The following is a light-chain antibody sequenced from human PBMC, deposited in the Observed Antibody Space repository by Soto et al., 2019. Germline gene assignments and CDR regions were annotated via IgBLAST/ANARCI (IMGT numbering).Light chain of an antibody. Sequence: DIVLTQSPGTLYLSPGERAILSCRASQSVSSTSLAWYQQRPGQAPRLLIYHVSSRANGIPDRFSGSGSGTDFTLTISTLEPEDFAVYYGQQYGTSSLTFGGGTRLEI. CDR3: QQYGTSSLT. CDR2: HVS. V-gene: IGKV3-20*01. CDR1: QSVSSTS. J-gene: IGKJ4*01.